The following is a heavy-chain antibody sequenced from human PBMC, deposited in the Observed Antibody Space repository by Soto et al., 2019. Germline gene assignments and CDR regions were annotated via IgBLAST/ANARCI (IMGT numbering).Heavy chain of an antibody. V-gene: IGHV3-23*01. CDR3: AKDPPDLDYYGDFNGFFDY. J-gene: IGHJ4*02. D-gene: IGHD4-17*01. CDR1: GFTFSSYA. Sequence: GGSLRLSCAASGFTFSSYAMSWVRQAPGKGLEWVSAISGSGGSTYYADSVKGRFTISRDNSKNTLYLQMNSLRAEDTAVYYCAKDPPDLDYYGDFNGFFDYWGQGTLVTVSS. CDR2: ISGSGGST.